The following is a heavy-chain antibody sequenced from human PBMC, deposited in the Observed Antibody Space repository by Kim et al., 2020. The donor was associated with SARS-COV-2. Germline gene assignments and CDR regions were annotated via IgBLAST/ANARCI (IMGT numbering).Heavy chain of an antibody. CDR2: IVPLFRRA. V-gene: IGHV1-69*13. Sequence: SVKVSCKASGDTFSSLAISWVRQAPGEGLEWMGGIVPLFRRALYAQKFQGRLSITADEATSTAYMELSSLRSEDTAFYFCAKDGTYYDNEFGYFFDHWG. D-gene: IGHD3-22*01. CDR1: GDTFSSLA. CDR3: AKDGTYYDNEFGYFFDH. J-gene: IGHJ4*01.